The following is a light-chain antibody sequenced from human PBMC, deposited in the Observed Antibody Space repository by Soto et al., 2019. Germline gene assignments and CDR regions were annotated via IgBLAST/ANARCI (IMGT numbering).Light chain of an antibody. V-gene: IGLV1-44*01. CDR2: SNN. Sequence: QSVLTQPPSASGTPGQRVTISCSGSSSNIGSNTVNWYQQLPGTAPKLLMYSNNQRPSGVPDRFSGSKSGTSASLAISALQSEDEADYYCAAWDDSLNGRQVFGGGTKLTVL. CDR1: SSNIGSNT. CDR3: AAWDDSLNGRQV. J-gene: IGLJ2*01.